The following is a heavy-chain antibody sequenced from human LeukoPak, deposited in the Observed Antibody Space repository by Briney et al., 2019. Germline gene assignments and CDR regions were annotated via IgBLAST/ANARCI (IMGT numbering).Heavy chain of an antibody. V-gene: IGHV3-74*01. CDR1: GFTFSSYF. Sequence: GGSLRLSCAASGFTFSSYFMHWVRQAPGKGLVWVSRFNIDGSSTGYADSVKGRFTISRDNSKNTLYLQMNSLRAEDTAVYYCAKTGIAVATGAFDIWGQGTMVTVSS. D-gene: IGHD6-19*01. CDR3: AKTGIAVATGAFDI. CDR2: FNIDGSST. J-gene: IGHJ3*02.